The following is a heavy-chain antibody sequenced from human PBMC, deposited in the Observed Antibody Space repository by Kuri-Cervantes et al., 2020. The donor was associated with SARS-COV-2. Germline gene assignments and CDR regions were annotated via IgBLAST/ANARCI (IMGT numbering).Heavy chain of an antibody. V-gene: IGHV3-21*01. CDR1: GFTFSSYS. Sequence: GESLKISCAASGFTFSSYSMNWVRQAPGKGLEWVSSISSSSSYIYYADSVKGRFTISRDNAKNSLYLQMNSLRAEDTAVYYCARDRDRYSSSWYGGYYYGMDVWGQGTTVTVSS. CDR3: ARDRDRYSSSWYGGYYYGMDV. J-gene: IGHJ6*02. D-gene: IGHD6-13*01. CDR2: ISSSSSYI.